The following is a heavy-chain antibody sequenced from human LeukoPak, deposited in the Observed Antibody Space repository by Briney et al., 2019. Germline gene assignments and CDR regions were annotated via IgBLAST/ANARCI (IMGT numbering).Heavy chain of an antibody. CDR2: ITPMFGTT. CDR3: ATNSATRGNFFDS. D-gene: IGHD1-1*01. V-gene: IGHV1-69*13. Sequence: GASVKVSCKASGGTFSYYEINWVRQAPGQGLEWMGGITPMFGTTNYAQKFQGRVTIIADESTSTAYMEMSSLGSEDTALYYCATNSATRGNFFDSWGQGTLVTVSS. CDR1: GGTFSYYE. J-gene: IGHJ4*02.